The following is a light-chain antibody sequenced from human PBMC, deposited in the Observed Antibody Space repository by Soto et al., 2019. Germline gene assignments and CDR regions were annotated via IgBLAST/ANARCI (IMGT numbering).Light chain of an antibody. V-gene: IGLV2-14*01. CDR3: SSYTSSSTLAV. CDR1: SSDVGGYNY. J-gene: IGLJ1*01. Sequence: QSVLTQPASVSGSPGQSITISCTGTSSDVGGYNYVSWYQQHPGKAPKLMIYDVSNQPSGVSNRFSGSKSGNTASLTISGLQAEDEADYYCSSYTSSSTLAVFGTGTKLTVL. CDR2: DVS.